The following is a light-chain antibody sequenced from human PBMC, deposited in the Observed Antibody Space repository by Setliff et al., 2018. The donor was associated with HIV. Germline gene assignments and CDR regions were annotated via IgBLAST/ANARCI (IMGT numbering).Light chain of an antibody. CDR2: YDE. V-gene: IGLV3-21*04. CDR3: QVWDGSGDHPI. Sequence: SYALTQPPSVSVAPGKTARTTCGGDNIGSKSVNWYQQKPGQAPVLVIYYDEDRPSGIPERFSGSNSGNTATLTISRVEAGDEADYYCQVWDGSGDHPIFGGGTK. J-gene: IGLJ2*01. CDR1: NIGSKS.